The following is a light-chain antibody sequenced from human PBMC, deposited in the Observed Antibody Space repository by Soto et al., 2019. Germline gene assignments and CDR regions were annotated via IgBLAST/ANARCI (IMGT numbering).Light chain of an antibody. CDR1: QRVSSN. Sequence: EIVMTQAPATLSVSPGERATLSCRASQRVSSNLACYQQKPGQAPRLLIYGASTRATCILARFSGSGSGTEFTLAISSLQSEDFAVYYCQQYNNWLRTFGQGTKVDIK. CDR2: GAS. V-gene: IGKV3-15*01. J-gene: IGKJ1*01. CDR3: QQYNNWLRT.